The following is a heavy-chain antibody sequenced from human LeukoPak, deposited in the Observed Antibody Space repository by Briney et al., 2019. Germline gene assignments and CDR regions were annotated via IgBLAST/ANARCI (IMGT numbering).Heavy chain of an antibody. J-gene: IGHJ4*02. CDR3: ARVGYCSGGSCFFDY. CDR2: IYYSGST. Sequence: PSETLSLTCTVSGGSISSYYWSWIRQPTGKGLEWIGYIYYSGSTNYNPSLKSRVTISVDTSKNQFSLKLTSVTAADTAVYFCARVGYCSGGSCFFDYWGQGTLLTVSS. D-gene: IGHD2-15*01. CDR1: GGSISSYY. V-gene: IGHV4-59*01.